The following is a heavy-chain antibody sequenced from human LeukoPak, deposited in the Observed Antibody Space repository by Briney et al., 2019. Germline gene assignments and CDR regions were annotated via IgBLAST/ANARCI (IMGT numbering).Heavy chain of an antibody. Sequence: PSETLSLTCAVSGGSISSGGYSWSWIRQPPGKGLEWIGYIYHSGSTYYNPSLKSRVTISVDRSKNQFSLKLSSVTAADTAVYYCAREGSSGYDKWFDPWGQGTLVTVSS. CDR1: GGSISSGGYS. CDR3: AREGSSGYDKWFDP. V-gene: IGHV4-30-2*01. J-gene: IGHJ5*02. D-gene: IGHD3-22*01. CDR2: IYHSGST.